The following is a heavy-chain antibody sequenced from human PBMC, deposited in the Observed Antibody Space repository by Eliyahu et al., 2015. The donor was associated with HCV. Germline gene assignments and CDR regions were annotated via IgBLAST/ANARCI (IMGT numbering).Heavy chain of an antibody. Sequence: EVQLVESGGGLVQPGESLRLSCAVSGFTVSSDYLSWVRQAPGKGLEWVSLIYSGGRIYYVDSVKGRFTISRDNSKNTLYLQMNSLRAEDTAVYYCARTGITVAGYYFDYWGQGTWSPSPQ. CDR3: ARTGITVAGYYFDY. V-gene: IGHV3-66*01. CDR1: GFTVSSDY. J-gene: IGHJ4*02. D-gene: IGHD6-19*01. CDR2: IYSGGRI.